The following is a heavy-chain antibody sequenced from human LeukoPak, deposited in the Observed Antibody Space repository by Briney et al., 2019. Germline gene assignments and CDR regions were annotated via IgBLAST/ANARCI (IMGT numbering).Heavy chain of an antibody. V-gene: IGHV4-4*07. D-gene: IGHD6-13*01. CDR1: GGSISSYY. J-gene: IGHJ4*02. CDR3: ARDVVAAAGTWDY. CDR2: ISTSGTT. Sequence: SETLSLTCTVSGGSISSYYWSWIRQPPGKGLEWIGRISTSGTTNYNPSLKSRVTMSVDTSKNQFSLELSSVTAADTAVYYCARDVVAAAGTWDYWGQGTLVTVSS.